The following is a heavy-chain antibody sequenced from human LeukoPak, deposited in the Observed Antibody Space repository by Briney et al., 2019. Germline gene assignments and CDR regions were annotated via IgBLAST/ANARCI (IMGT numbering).Heavy chain of an antibody. CDR3: ARGDTSGYSSSWCLGY. J-gene: IGHJ4*02. D-gene: IGHD6-13*01. V-gene: IGHV1-18*01. Sequence: GASVKVSCKTSGYTFSNFGINWVRQAPGQGLEWMAWISGNNDNPNYGQKFQGRVTMTRDTSISTAYMELSRLRSDDTAVYYCARGDTSGYSSSWCLGYWGQGTLVTVSS. CDR2: ISGNNDNP. CDR1: GYTFSNFG.